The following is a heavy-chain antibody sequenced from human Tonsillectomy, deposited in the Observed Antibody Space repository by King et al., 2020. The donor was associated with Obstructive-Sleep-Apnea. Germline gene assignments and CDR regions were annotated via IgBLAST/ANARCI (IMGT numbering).Heavy chain of an antibody. Sequence: QLVQSGAEVKKPGSSVKVSCKASGGNFNIYAVSWLRQAPGQRLEWMGGIIPIFGTTHYAQKFRGRVTITADESTSTVYMELISLRSDDTAVYYCAREPETRNTAYDLTCFDPWSQGTLVSVSS. V-gene: IGHV1-69*19. CDR1: GGNFNIYA. CDR2: IIPIFGTT. CDR3: AREPETRNTAYDLTCFDP. J-gene: IGHJ5*02. D-gene: IGHD5-12*01.